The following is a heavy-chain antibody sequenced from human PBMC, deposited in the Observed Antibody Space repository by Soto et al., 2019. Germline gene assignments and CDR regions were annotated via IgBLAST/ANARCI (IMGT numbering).Heavy chain of an antibody. CDR3: AREPRIAVAGAGGFQH. V-gene: IGHV4-59*01. CDR2: IYYSGST. Sequence: QVQLQESGPGLVKPSETLSLTCTVSGGSISSYYWSWIRQPPGKGLEWIGYIYYSGSTNYNPSLTSRVTISVDTSKNQFSLKLSSVTAADTAVYYCAREPRIAVAGAGGFQHWGQGTLVTVSS. CDR1: GGSISSYY. J-gene: IGHJ1*01. D-gene: IGHD6-19*01.